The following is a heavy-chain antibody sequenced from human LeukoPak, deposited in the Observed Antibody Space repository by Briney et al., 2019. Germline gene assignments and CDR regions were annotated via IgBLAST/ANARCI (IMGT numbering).Heavy chain of an antibody. CDR2: ISTSSSYI. V-gene: IGHV3-21*04. CDR1: GFTFSTYS. J-gene: IGHJ4*02. Sequence: GSLRLSCAASGFTFSTYSMNWVRQAPGKGLEWVSFISTSSSYIYYADSVKGRFTISRDNSKNSLYLQMNSLRAEDTAVYYCAKINSGWYVGDFDYWGQGTLVTVSS. D-gene: IGHD6-19*01. CDR3: AKINSGWYVGDFDY.